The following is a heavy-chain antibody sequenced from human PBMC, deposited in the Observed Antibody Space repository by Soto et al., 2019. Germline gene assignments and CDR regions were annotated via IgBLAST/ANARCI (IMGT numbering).Heavy chain of an antibody. D-gene: IGHD3-9*01. V-gene: IGHV4-34*01. CDR3: ARESHDILTGPPWVWYFDL. J-gene: IGHJ2*01. CDR2: INDRGSI. CDR1: GGSFSGYY. Sequence: QVQLQQWGAGPLRPLETLSLTCGVSGGSFSGYYWACIRHSPGKGLEWIGEINDRGSINYNPSLKSRVSISVDTSTKHYSLNLRSVTAAVTAVYYCARESHDILTGPPWVWYFDLWGRGTLVTVSS.